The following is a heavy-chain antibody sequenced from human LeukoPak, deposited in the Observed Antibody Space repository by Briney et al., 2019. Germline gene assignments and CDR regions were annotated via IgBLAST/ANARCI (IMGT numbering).Heavy chain of an antibody. V-gene: IGHV4-59*01. J-gene: IGHJ3*02. CDR1: GVSRSSGY. D-gene: IGHD1-26*01. Sequence: PSETLSLTCTVSGVSRSSGYWSWIRQPPGKGLEWIGYVSYGGNTNYNPSLKSRVTISVDTSKNQFSLKLSSVTAADTAVYYCARGLQWDLQAFDIWGQGTMVTVSS. CDR3: ARGLQWDLQAFDI. CDR2: VSYGGNT.